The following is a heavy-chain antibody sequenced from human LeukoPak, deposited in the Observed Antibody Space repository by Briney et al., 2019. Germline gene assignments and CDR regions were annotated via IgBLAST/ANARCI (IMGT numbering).Heavy chain of an antibody. Sequence: SETLSLTCTVSDDSISSYYWSWIRQPPGKGLEWIGYIYSSGSTNYNPSLKSRVTMSVDTSMNQFSLKLNSVTAADTAVYYCARSRDSSGYRNNWFDPWGQGTLVTVSS. V-gene: IGHV4-59*01. CDR1: DDSISSYY. J-gene: IGHJ5*02. CDR2: IYSSGST. D-gene: IGHD3-22*01. CDR3: ARSRDSSGYRNNWFDP.